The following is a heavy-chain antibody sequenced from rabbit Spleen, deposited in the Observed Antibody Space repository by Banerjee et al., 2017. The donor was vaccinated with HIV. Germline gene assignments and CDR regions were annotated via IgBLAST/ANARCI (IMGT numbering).Heavy chain of an antibody. Sequence: QSLEESAGDLATPGASLTLTCTASGFSFSSSDYMCWVRQAPGKGLEWLSCIVGSSSGFTYSATWAKGRFTCSKTSSTTVTLQMTSLTVADTATYFCVRGASSSGYSNLWGPGTLVTVS. D-gene: IGHD1-1*01. CDR3: VRGASSSGYSNL. J-gene: IGHJ4*01. V-gene: IGHV1S40*01. CDR1: GFSFSSSDY. CDR2: IVGSSSGFT.